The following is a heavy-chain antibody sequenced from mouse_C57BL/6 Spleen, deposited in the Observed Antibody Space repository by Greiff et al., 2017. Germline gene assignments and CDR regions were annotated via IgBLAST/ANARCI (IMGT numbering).Heavy chain of an antibody. CDR3: AIDDGRAWFAD. V-gene: IGHV1-74*01. D-gene: IGHD1-2*01. Sequence: VQLQQPGAELVKPGASVKVSCKASGYTFTSYWMHWVKQRPGQGLEWIGRIHPSDSDTNSNQKFKGKATLTVDQSSSTAYMQRSSLTSEDSAVYYCAIDDGRAWFADGGQGTLVTVSA. CDR2: IHPSDSDT. CDR1: GYTFTSYW. J-gene: IGHJ3*01.